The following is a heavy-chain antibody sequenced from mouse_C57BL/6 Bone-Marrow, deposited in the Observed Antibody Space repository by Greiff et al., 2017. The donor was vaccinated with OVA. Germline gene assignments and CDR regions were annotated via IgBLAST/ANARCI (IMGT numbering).Heavy chain of an antibody. CDR2: ISYSGST. CDR3: ARDRGGLDYFDY. V-gene: IGHV3-8*01. J-gene: IGHJ2*01. Sequence: VQLQESGPGLAKPSQTLSLTCSVTGYSITSDYWNWIRKFPGNKLEYMGYISYSGSTYYNPSIKSRIAITQDKSKNQYYLQLNSLTAEDTATYYCARDRGGLDYFDYWGQGTTLTVSS. D-gene: IGHD2-14*01. CDR1: GYSITSDY.